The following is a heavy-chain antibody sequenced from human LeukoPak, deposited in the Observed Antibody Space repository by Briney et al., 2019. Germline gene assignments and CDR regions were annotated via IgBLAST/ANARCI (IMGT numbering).Heavy chain of an antibody. CDR2: IYYSGST. J-gene: IGHJ3*02. CDR1: GGSISGGGYY. CDR3: AGGAGYCSSTSCYRNAFDI. D-gene: IGHD2-2*02. V-gene: IGHV4-31*03. Sequence: PSETLSLTCTVSGGSISGGGYYWSWVRQHPGKGLEWIGCIYYSGSTYYNPSLKSRVTISVDTSKNQFSLKLSSVTAADTAVYYCAGGAGYCSSTSCYRNAFDIWGQGTMVTVSS.